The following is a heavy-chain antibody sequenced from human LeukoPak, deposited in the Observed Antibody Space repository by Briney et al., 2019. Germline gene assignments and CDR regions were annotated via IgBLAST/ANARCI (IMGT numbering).Heavy chain of an antibody. CDR2: IKQDGSEK. CDR1: GFTFTSYW. J-gene: IGHJ4*02. V-gene: IGHV3-7*01. D-gene: IGHD5-12*01. CDR3: ARVNRRPTTLDY. Sequence: GGSLRLSWAVSGFTFTSYWMSWVRQAPGKGLEWVANIKQDGSEKYYVDSVKGRFSISRDNAKNSQYLQMNSLRAEDTAVYYCARVNRRPTTLDYWGQGTLVTVPS.